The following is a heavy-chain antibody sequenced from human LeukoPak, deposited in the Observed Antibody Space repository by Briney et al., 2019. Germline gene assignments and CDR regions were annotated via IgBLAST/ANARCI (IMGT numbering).Heavy chain of an antibody. J-gene: IGHJ4*02. Sequence: GESLKISCKASGFSFTSYWIGWVRQMPGKGLEWMGIIFPRDSNTRYSPSFQGQVTISADKSISTAYLQWSGLKASDTAMYYCARQEYYYDSSGQIDYWGQGTLVTVPS. CDR2: IFPRDSNT. CDR3: ARQEYYYDSSGQIDY. V-gene: IGHV5-51*01. CDR1: GFSFTSYW. D-gene: IGHD3-22*01.